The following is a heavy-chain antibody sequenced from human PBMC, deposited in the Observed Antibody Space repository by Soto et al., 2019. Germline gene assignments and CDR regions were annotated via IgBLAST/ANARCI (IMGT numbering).Heavy chain of an antibody. CDR3: ARDGGCRDGYTVGCNWFDP. CDR2: IWYDGSNK. CDR1: GFTFSSYG. V-gene: IGHV3-33*01. J-gene: IGHJ5*02. Sequence: QVQLVESGGGVVQPGRSLRLSCAASGFTFSSYGMHWVRQAPGKGLACVAVIWYDGSNKYYADAVKGRFTISRDTSTNTLYLQMNSLRAEDTAVYYCARDGGCRDGYTVGCNWFDPWGQGTLVTVSS. D-gene: IGHD5-12*01.